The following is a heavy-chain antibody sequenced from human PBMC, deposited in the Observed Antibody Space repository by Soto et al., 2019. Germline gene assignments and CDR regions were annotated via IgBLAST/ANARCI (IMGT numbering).Heavy chain of an antibody. CDR1: GGTFSSYA. V-gene: IGHV1-69*13. D-gene: IGHD5-12*01. CDR2: IIPIFGTA. CDR3: ARVQGNSGYSSPYYFDY. J-gene: IGHJ4*02. Sequence: GASVKVSCKASGGTFSSYAISWVRQAPGQGLEWMGGIIPIFGTANYAQKFQGRVTITADESTSTAYMELSSLRSEDTAVYYCARVQGNSGYSSPYYFDYWGQGTLVTVSS.